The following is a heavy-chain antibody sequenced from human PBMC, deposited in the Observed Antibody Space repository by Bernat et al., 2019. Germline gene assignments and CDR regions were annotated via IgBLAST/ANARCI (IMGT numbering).Heavy chain of an antibody. CDR1: GFTFSSYA. V-gene: IGHV3-30-3*01. Sequence: QVQLVESGGGVVQPGRSLRLSCAASGFTFSSYAMHWVRQAPGKGLEWVAVISYDGSNKYYADSVKGRFTISRDNSKNTLYLQMNSLRAEDTAVYYCARDTIFGVSVGDYGMDVWGQGTTVTVSS. CDR2: ISYDGSNK. CDR3: ARDTIFGVSVGDYGMDV. J-gene: IGHJ6*02. D-gene: IGHD3-3*01.